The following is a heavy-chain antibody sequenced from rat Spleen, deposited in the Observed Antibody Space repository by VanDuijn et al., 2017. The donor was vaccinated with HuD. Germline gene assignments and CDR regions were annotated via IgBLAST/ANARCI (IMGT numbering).Heavy chain of an antibody. Sequence: EVQLVESGGGLLQPGRSLKLSCAVSGFTFRNSGMAWVRQAPTKGLEWVASITNSGDSTYYRDSVKGRFTISRNNAKSTLYLQMDSLRSEDTATYYCTRHEVFDYWGQGVLVTVSS. CDR2: ITNSGDST. CDR1: GFTFRNSG. CDR3: TRHEVFDY. J-gene: IGHJ2*01. V-gene: IGHV5S13*01.